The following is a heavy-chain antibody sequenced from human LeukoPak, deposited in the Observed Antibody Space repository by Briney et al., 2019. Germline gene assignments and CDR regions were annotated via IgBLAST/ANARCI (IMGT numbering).Heavy chain of an antibody. V-gene: IGHV3-48*03. CDR2: ISSSASTI. J-gene: IGHJ5*02. D-gene: IGHD6-19*01. CDR3: ARGVFYSSDYSNCFDP. Sequence: GGSLRLSCAASGFSFSNYEMNWVRQAAGKGLEWDSYISSSASTIYYADSVKGRFTISRDNAKNSLYLQMNSLRAEDTAVYYCARGVFYSSDYSNCFDPWGQGTLVTVSS. CDR1: GFSFSNYE.